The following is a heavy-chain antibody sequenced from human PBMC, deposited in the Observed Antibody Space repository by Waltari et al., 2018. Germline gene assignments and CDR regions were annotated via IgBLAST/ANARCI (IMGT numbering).Heavy chain of an antibody. D-gene: IGHD2-8*01. CDR3: ARDVLGYYGMDV. Sequence: EVQLVESGGGLVKPGGSLRLSCAASGFTFTSFSINWVRQAPGEGPEWVSALSSISNNIYYADSVNGRFTIARDNAKYSLYLQMNSLRVEDTAVYHCARDVLGYYGMDVWGQGTTVTVSS. CDR1: GFTFTSFS. CDR2: LSSISNNI. J-gene: IGHJ6*02. V-gene: IGHV3-21*01.